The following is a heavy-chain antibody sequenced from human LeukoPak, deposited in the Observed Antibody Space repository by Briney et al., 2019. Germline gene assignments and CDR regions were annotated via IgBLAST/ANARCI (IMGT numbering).Heavy chain of an antibody. D-gene: IGHD3-10*01. CDR1: AVSISNYY. CDR3: VRSGVTYYGSKDYKWPDASDI. V-gene: IGHV4-4*09. CDR2: IHSNGAT. Sequence: PSESLSLTCSVSAVSISNYYWSWIRQPPGKGLEWIGHIHSNGATSYIPSVKGRFSLSVDTSKNQFSLTLNSVSAADSAVYYCVRSGVTYYGSKDYKWPDASDIWGQGTMVTVSS. J-gene: IGHJ3*02.